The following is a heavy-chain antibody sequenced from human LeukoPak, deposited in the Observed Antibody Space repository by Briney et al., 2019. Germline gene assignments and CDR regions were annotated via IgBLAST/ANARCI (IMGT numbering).Heavy chain of an antibody. CDR2: ISGSGGST. J-gene: IGHJ4*02. CDR3: ARRRYSSSWYFDY. Sequence: GGSLRLSCAASGFTVSSNYMSWVRQAPGKGLEWVSAISGSGGSTYYADSVKGRFTISRDNSKNTLYLQMNSLRAEDSAVYYCARRRYSSSWYFDYWGQGTLVTVSS. CDR1: GFTVSSNY. D-gene: IGHD6-13*01. V-gene: IGHV3-23*01.